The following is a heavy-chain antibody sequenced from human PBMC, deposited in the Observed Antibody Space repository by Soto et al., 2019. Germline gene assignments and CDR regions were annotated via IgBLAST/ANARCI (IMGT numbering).Heavy chain of an antibody. D-gene: IGHD2-8*01. J-gene: IGHJ5*02. CDR3: ARLLSGYCTNGVCFPDSWFDP. CDR2: ISAYNGNT. Sequence: ASVKVSCKASGYTFTSYGISWVRQAPGQGLEWMGWISAYNGNTNYAQKLQGRVTMTTDTSTSTAYMELRSLRSDDTAVYYCARLLSGYCTNGVCFPDSWFDPWGQGTLVTVPQ. V-gene: IGHV1-18*04. CDR1: GYTFTSYG.